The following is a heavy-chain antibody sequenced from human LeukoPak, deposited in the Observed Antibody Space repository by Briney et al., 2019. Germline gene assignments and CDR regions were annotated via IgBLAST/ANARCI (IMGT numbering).Heavy chain of an antibody. V-gene: IGHV3-73*01. J-gene: IGHJ4*02. CDR2: IRSRSNNYAT. D-gene: IGHD5-18*01. CDR1: GFTFSGST. Sequence: GGSLRLFCAASGFTFSGSTIYWVRQASGKGLEWVGRIRSRSNNYATAYAASVKGRFTISRDDSKNTAFLQMNRLQTEDTAVYYCTTVQTTMVWGQGALVTVSS. CDR3: TTVQTTMV.